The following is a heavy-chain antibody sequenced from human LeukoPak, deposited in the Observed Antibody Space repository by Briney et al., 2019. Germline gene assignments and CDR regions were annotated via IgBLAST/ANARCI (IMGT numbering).Heavy chain of an antibody. V-gene: IGHV4-39*01. D-gene: IGHD5-12*01. Sequence: PSETLSLTCTVSGGSISSSSYYWGWIRQPPGKGLEWIGSIYYSGSTYYNPSLKSRVTISVDTSKNQFSLKLSSVTAADTAVYYCASPSGYDYYYYMDVWGKGTTVTVSS. CDR2: IYYSGST. J-gene: IGHJ6*03. CDR1: GGSISSSSYY. CDR3: ASPSGYDYYYYMDV.